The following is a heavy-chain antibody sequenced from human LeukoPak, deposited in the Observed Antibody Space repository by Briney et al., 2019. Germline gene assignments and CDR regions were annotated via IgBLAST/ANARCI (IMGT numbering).Heavy chain of an antibody. J-gene: IGHJ4*02. Sequence: GWSLRLSCSASGFTFSNFAMSWVRQAPGEGLEWVSAVSSDGINTYYTDSLKGRFTISRDNSKNTVFLQMHSLTAEDTAVYYCAKPFGFLEWLYGGYFDSWGQGTLVTVSS. CDR3: AKPFGFLEWLYGGYFDS. V-gene: IGHV3-23*01. CDR1: GFTFSNFA. CDR2: VSSDGINT. D-gene: IGHD3-3*01.